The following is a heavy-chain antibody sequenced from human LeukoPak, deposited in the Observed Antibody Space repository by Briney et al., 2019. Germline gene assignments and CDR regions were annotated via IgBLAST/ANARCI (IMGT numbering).Heavy chain of an antibody. J-gene: IGHJ4*02. CDR1: GGSISSSSYY. CDR3: ATRANSET. CDR2: IYYSGST. Sequence: SETLSLTCTVSGGSISSSSYYWGWIRQPPGKGLEWIGSIYYSGSTYYNPSLKSRVTISVDTSKNQFSLNLRSVMAADTAVYYCATRANSETWGQGALVTVSS. V-gene: IGHV4-39*07.